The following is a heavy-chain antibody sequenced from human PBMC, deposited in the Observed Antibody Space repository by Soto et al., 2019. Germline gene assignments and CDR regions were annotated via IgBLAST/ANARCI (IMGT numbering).Heavy chain of an antibody. D-gene: IGHD6-6*01. J-gene: IGHJ6*02. CDR3: ARENSIASLSYYYGMEV. CDR1: GGTFTGNP. V-gene: IGHV1-69*01. Sequence: QVQLVQSGAEVKKPGSSVKVSCKASGGTFTGNPISWVRQAPGRGLEWMGGIIPMFGTTNYAQKFQGRVTITADVSTTTAYMELNSLRSEDTAVYYCARENSIASLSYYYGMEVWGQGTTVTVSS. CDR2: IIPMFGTT.